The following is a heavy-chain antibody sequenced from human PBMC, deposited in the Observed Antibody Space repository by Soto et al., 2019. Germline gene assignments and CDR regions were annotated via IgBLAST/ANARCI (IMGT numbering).Heavy chain of an antibody. V-gene: IGHV4-39*01. D-gene: IGHD6-13*01. J-gene: IGHJ4*02. CDR3: ARRNIAAQSAGAFDY. CDR1: GGSISSSSYY. CDR2: IYYSGST. Sequence: SETLSLTCTVSGGSISSSSYYWGWIRQPPGKGLEWIGSIYYSGSTYYNPSLKSRVTISVDTSKNQFSLKLSPVTAADTAVYYCARRNIAAQSAGAFDYWGQGTLVTVSS.